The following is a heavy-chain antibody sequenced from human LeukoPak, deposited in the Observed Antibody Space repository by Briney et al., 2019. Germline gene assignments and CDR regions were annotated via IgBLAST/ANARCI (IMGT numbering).Heavy chain of an antibody. CDR2: TYYRSRWFN. Sequence: SQTLSLTCAISGDSISSNSATWNWIRQSPSRGLEWLGRTYYRSRWFNEYTVSVKSRMTINPDTSKNQFSLQLKSVTPEDTAVYYCERGHENYYHVFDVWGKGTTVTVSS. J-gene: IGHJ6*04. CDR3: ERGHENYYHVFDV. V-gene: IGHV6-1*01. CDR1: GDSISSNSAT.